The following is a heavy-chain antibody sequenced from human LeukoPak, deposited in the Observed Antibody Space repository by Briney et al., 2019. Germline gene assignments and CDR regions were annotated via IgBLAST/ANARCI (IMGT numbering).Heavy chain of an antibody. J-gene: IGHJ2*01. CDR2: IYYSGST. V-gene: IGHV4-59*01. Sequence: SETLSLTCTASGGSISSYYWSWIRQPPGKGLEWIGYIYYSGSTNYSPSLKSRLTISVDTSKNQFSLKLSSVTAADTAVYYCARTYGSSGLGYFDLWGRGTLVTVSS. CDR3: ARTYGSSGLGYFDL. D-gene: IGHD6-13*01. CDR1: GGSISSYY.